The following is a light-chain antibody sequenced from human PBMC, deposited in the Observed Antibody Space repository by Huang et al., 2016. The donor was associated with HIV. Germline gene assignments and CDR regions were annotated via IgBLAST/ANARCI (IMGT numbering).Light chain of an antibody. CDR3: QQYISYPGT. V-gene: IGKV1-5*01. J-gene: IGKJ1*01. CDR2: DAS. CDR1: QSISKS. Sequence: DIQMTQSPSTLSASVGDRVTITCRASQSISKSLAWYQQKSVKAPKLLLFDASSLETGVPSRFSGSGSETEFSLTISILQPDDFATYYCQQYISYPGTFGQGTKVEIK.